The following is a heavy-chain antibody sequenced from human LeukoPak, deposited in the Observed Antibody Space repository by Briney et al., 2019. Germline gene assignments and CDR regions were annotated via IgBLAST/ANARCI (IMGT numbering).Heavy chain of an antibody. V-gene: IGHV4-34*01. CDR1: GGSFSGYY. CDR3: ARVFHDSSGYPFDY. J-gene: IGHJ4*02. Sequence: SETLSLTCAVYGGSFSGYYWSWIRQPPGKGLEWIGEINHSGSTNYNPSLKSRVTISLDTFKNQFSLKLSSVTAADTAVYYCARVFHDSSGYPFDYWGQGTLVTVSS. D-gene: IGHD3-22*01. CDR2: INHSGST.